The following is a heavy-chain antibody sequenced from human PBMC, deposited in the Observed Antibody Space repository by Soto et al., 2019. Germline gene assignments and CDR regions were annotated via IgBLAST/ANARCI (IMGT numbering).Heavy chain of an antibody. CDR2: ISGSGGST. CDR1: GFTFSSYA. J-gene: IGHJ3*02. CDR3: AKAQYVLLWGPGAFDI. Sequence: PGGSLRLSCAASGFTFSSYAMSWVRQAPGKGLEWVSAISGSGGSTYYADSVKGRLTISRDNSKNTLYLQMNSLRAEDTAVYYCAKAQYVLLWGPGAFDIWGQGTMVTVSS. D-gene: IGHD3-10*01. V-gene: IGHV3-23*01.